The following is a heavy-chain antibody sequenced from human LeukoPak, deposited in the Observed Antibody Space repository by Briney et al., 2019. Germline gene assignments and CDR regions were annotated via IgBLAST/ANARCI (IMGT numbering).Heavy chain of an antibody. D-gene: IGHD1-26*01. CDR2: ISVYNGNT. CDR1: GYTFTSYG. V-gene: IGHV1-18*01. Sequence: GASVKVSCKASGYTFTSYGISWVRQAPGQGLEWMGWISVYNGNTNYAQKLQGRVTMTTDTSTSTAYMELRSLRSDDTAVYYCARWDRLEGATLYFDYWGQGTLVTVSS. CDR3: ARWDRLEGATLYFDY. J-gene: IGHJ4*02.